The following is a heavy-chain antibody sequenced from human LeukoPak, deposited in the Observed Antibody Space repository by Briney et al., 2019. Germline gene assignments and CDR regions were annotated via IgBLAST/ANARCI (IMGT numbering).Heavy chain of an antibody. J-gene: IGHJ3*02. CDR2: INPSGGST. D-gene: IGHD5-18*01. CDR3: ARDHGYSYGSFYAFDI. V-gene: IGHV1-46*01. CDR1: GYTITSYY. Sequence: ASVKVSCKASGYTITSYYMHWVRQAPGQGLEWMGIINPSGGSTSYAQKFQGRVTMTRDTSTSTVYMELSSLRSEDTAVYYCARDHGYSYGSFYAFDIWGQGTMVTVSS.